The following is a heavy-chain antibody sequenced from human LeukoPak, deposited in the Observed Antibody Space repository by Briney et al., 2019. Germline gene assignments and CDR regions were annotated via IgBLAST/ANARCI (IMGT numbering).Heavy chain of an antibody. CDR3: ARPGGVGATLYYFDY. J-gene: IGHJ4*02. CDR2: INPSGGST. CDR1: GYTFTSYY. V-gene: IGHV1-46*01. D-gene: IGHD1-26*01. Sequence: ASVKVSCKASGYTFTSYYMHWVRQAPGQGLEWMGIINPSGGSTSYAQKFQGRVTMTRDMSTSTVYMELSSLRSDDTAVYYCARPGGVGATLYYFDYWGQGTQVTVSS.